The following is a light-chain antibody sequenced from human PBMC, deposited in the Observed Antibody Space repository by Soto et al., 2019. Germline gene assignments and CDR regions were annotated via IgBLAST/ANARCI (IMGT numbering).Light chain of an antibody. V-gene: IGKV1-39*01. Sequence: DIQMTQSPSSLSASVADRVTITCRASQRIASYINWHQQKPGRAPQLLIYDSSTLEPGVPSRFRGSGSGTDFTLTISRLEPEDFAVYYCQQYGNSPITFGQGTRLEIK. CDR1: QRIASY. CDR3: QQYGNSPIT. CDR2: DSS. J-gene: IGKJ5*01.